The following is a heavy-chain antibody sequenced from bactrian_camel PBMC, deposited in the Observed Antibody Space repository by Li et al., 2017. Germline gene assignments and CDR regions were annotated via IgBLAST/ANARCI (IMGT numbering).Heavy chain of an antibody. CDR1: GITFREPD. V-gene: IGHV3S55*01. CDR2: IVYGGKP. D-gene: IGHD5*01. J-gene: IGHJ4*01. CDR3: AAAGVGEPAPLHYGGVCQALDSEYDF. Sequence: HVQLVESGGGSVQAGGSLTLTCTASGITFREPDMGWYRQAAGKECELVSTIVYGGKPYYSDSVKGRFTISRDFAKNTVYLQMNSLEPEDTAMYSCAAAGVGEPAPLHYGGVCQALDSEYDFWGQGTQVTVS.